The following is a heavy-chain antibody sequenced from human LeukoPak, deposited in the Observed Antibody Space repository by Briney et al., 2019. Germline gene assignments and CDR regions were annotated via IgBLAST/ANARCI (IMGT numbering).Heavy chain of an antibody. CDR1: GFTFSNYG. CDR2: VSGSGGSA. Sequence: GGTLRLSCAASGFTFSNYGMSWVRQAPGKGLEWVSGVSGSGGSAYYADSVKGRFTISRDNSKNTLYLQMNSLRAEDTALYYCARDEGGAYIYFWGQGTLVTVSS. V-gene: IGHV3-23*01. J-gene: IGHJ4*02. D-gene: IGHD1-26*01. CDR3: ARDEGGAYIYF.